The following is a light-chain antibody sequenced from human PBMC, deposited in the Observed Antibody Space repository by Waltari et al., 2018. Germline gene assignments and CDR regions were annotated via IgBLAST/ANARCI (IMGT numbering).Light chain of an antibody. CDR1: QDINNF. CDR3: QQFDTLPPS. Sequence: DIQMSQSPSSLSASVGDRVTITCQASQDINNFLNWYQPKPGRAPSPLIYDASNLETGVPSRFSGSGSGTHFTLTISSLQTEDSATYYCQQFDTLPPSFGGGTKVEI. J-gene: IGKJ4*01. V-gene: IGKV1-33*01. CDR2: DAS.